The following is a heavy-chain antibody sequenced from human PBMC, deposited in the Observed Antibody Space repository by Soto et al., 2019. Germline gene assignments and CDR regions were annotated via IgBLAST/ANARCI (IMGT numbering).Heavy chain of an antibody. D-gene: IGHD3-10*01. CDR3: ARGRRGDF. CDR2: INQDGSEK. V-gene: IGHV3-7*01. CDR1: GFTFSSYW. Sequence: EVQLVESGGDLVQPGGSLRLSCAASGFTFSSYWMTWVRQAPGKGLEWVANINQDGSEKYYVDSVKGRFTISRDNAKNALFLQMNSLRAEDTAVYYCARGRRGDFWGQGALVTVSS. J-gene: IGHJ4*02.